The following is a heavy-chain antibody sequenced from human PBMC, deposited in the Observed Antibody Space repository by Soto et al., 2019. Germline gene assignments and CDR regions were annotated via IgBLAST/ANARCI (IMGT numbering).Heavy chain of an antibody. CDR3: AEGSSATRPYFFDY. J-gene: IGHJ4*02. Sequence: DVPLLESGGGLVQPGESLRLSCAASAFTFSSYAMSWVRQAPGKGLEWVSAISGSGASTYYAGSVKGRFTISRDNFQHPLSLQKYRLRGDDTAVYYCAEGSSATRPYFFDYWGQGTPVTVSS. CDR1: AFTFSSYA. V-gene: IGHV3-23*01. D-gene: IGHD2-15*01. CDR2: ISGSGAST.